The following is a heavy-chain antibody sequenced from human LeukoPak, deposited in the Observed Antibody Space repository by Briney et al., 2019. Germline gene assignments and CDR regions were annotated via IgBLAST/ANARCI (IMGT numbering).Heavy chain of an antibody. CDR2: ISNSGSYI. CDR3: AKDERNWNYNLASQTYD. D-gene: IGHD1-7*01. J-gene: IGHJ4*02. V-gene: IGHV3-21*01. CDR1: GFTFSSYS. Sequence: GGSLRLSCAASGFTFSSYSMNWVRQAPGKGLEWVSSISNSGSYIYYADSVKGRFTISRDNAKNSLYLQMNSLRAEDTAVYYCAKDERNWNYNLASQTYDWGQGTLVTVSS.